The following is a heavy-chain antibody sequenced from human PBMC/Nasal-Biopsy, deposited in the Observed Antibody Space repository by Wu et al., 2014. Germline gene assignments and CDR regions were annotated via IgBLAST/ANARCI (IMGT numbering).Heavy chain of an antibody. V-gene: IGHV2-70*04. CDR1: GFSLSTTGMR. CDR2: IDWDDDK. Sequence: ALVKPTQTLTLTCTFSGFSLSTTGMRVSWIRQPPGKALEWLARIDWDDDKFYRTSLKTRLTISKDTSKNQVVLTMTNMDPVDTATYFCAQRRDRRFQTWGPGILVIVSS. D-gene: IGHD3-10*01. J-gene: IGHJ1*01. CDR3: AQRRDRRFQT.